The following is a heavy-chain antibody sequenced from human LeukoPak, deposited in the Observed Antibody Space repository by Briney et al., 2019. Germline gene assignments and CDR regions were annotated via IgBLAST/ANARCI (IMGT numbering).Heavy chain of an antibody. CDR1: GFTFDDYG. CDR2: INWNGGST. J-gene: IGHJ3*02. Sequence: GGSLRLSCAASGFTFDDYGMSWVRQAPGKGLEWVSGINWNGGSTGYADPVKGRFTISRDNAKNSLYLQMNSLRAEDTALYYCARNYEYSSGWYRANAFDIWGQGTMVTVSS. D-gene: IGHD6-19*01. CDR3: ARNYEYSSGWYRANAFDI. V-gene: IGHV3-20*04.